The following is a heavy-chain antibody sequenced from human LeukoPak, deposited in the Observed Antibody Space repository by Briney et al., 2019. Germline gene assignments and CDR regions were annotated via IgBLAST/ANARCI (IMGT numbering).Heavy chain of an antibody. Sequence: PSETLSLTCTVSGYSISSGYYWGWIRQPPGKGLEWIGSIYHSGSTYYNPSLKSRVTISVDTSKNQFSLKLSSVTAADTAVYYCARGGSSGYYYFDYWGQGTLVTVSS. V-gene: IGHV4-38-2*02. D-gene: IGHD3-22*01. J-gene: IGHJ4*02. CDR3: ARGGSSGYYYFDY. CDR1: GYSISSGYY. CDR2: IYHSGST.